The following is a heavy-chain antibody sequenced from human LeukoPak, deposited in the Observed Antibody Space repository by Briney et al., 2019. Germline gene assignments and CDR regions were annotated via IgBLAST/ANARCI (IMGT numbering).Heavy chain of an antibody. Sequence: GESLKISCQGSGYRFTNYWIGWVRQMPGKGLEWMGIMYPGDSDTRYSPSFQGQVTISADKSIGTAYLQWSSLKASDTAMYYCAIGGDSSTSCYRCFNYRGQGTLVTVSS. CDR2: MYPGDSDT. V-gene: IGHV5-51*01. CDR3: AIGGDSSTSCYRCFNY. J-gene: IGHJ4*02. D-gene: IGHD2-2*02. CDR1: GYRFTNYW.